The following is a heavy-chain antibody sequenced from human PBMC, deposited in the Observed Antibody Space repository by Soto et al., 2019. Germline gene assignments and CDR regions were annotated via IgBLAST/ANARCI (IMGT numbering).Heavy chain of an antibody. CDR3: ARAVTPHGAHYYYYMDX. J-gene: IGHJ6*03. CDR2: IYYSGST. Sequence: SETLSLTCTVSGGSISSYYWSWIRQPPGKGLEWIGYIYYSGSTNYNPSLKSRVTISVDTSKNQFSLKLSSVTAADTAVYYCARAVTPHGAHYYYYMDXWGKRTTVTVSS. D-gene: IGHD4-17*01. V-gene: IGHV4-59*08. CDR1: GGSISSYY.